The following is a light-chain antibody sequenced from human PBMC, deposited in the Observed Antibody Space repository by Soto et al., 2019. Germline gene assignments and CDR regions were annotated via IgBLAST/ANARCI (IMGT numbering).Light chain of an antibody. Sequence: EIVMTQSPATLSVSPGERVSLSCRASQSVSRNLAWCQQKPGQAPRLLIYGASTRATGIPARFSGSGSGTEFTLTISSLQSEDFAVYYCQQYNNWPLTFGGGTKVDIK. CDR3: QQYNNWPLT. V-gene: IGKV3-15*01. CDR2: GAS. CDR1: QSVSRN. J-gene: IGKJ4*01.